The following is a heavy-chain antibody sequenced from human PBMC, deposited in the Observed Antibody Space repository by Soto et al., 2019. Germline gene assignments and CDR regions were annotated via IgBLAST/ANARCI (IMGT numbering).Heavy chain of an antibody. Sequence: PGDSLRLSCSASGFTFSSYWLHWVRQAPGKGLVWVSRINSDGSSTSYADSVKGRFTISRDNAKNTLYLQMNSLRAEDTAVYYCAIRASYYDSSGYFDYWGQGT. CDR2: INSDGSST. V-gene: IGHV3-74*01. CDR3: AIRASYYDSSGYFDY. CDR1: GFTFSSYW. J-gene: IGHJ4*02. D-gene: IGHD3-22*01.